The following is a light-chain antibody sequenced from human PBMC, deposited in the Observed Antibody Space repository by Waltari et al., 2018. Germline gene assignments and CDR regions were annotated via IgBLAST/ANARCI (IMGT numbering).Light chain of an antibody. CDR1: QSIIDW. CDR3: QQYKSYPT. CDR2: KAS. Sequence: DIQMTQSPSTLSASVGDRVTITCRASQSIIDWFAWYQQKPGKAPKLLIYKASNLKGGVPSRFSGSGFGTEFTLTISSLQPDDFATYHCQQYKSYPTFGQGTKVEI. J-gene: IGKJ1*01. V-gene: IGKV1-5*03.